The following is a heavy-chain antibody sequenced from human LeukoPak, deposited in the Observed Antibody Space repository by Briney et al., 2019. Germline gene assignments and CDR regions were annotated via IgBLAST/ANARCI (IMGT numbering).Heavy chain of an antibody. V-gene: IGHV1-24*01. CDR3: TAVSLLRGYDVLTFYSYPNYFDF. Sequence: ASVKVSCKVSGYSFNDLSVHWVRQAPGKGLQWMGGYDPEYGDTIYAQNFQGRLTMTEDTSTATAFVEVSSLRSEDTAVYYCTAVSLLRGYDVLTFYSYPNYFDFWGQGTLVTVSS. CDR1: GYSFNDLS. J-gene: IGHJ4*02. CDR2: YDPEYGDT. D-gene: IGHD3-9*01.